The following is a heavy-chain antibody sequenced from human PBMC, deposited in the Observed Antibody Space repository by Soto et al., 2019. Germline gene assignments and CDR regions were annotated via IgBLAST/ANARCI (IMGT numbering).Heavy chain of an antibody. J-gene: IGHJ4*02. CDR1: GFTFDDYA. V-gene: IGHV3-9*01. Sequence: GGSLRLSCAASGFTFDDYAMHWVRQAPGKGLEWVSGISWNSGSIGYADSVKGRFTISRDNAKNSLYLQMNSLRAEDTALYYCAKTRGVTTRWSFDYWGQGTLVTVSS. CDR3: AKTRGVTTRWSFDY. CDR2: ISWNSGSI. D-gene: IGHD2-21*02.